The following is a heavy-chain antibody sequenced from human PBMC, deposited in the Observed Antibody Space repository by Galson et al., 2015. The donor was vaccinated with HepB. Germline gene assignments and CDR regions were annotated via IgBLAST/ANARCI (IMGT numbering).Heavy chain of an antibody. V-gene: IGHV3-23*01. Sequence: SLRLSCAASGFTFSSYAMSWVRQAPGKGLEWVSAFSGSGGSTYYADSVKGRFTISRDNSKNTLYLQMNSLRAEDTAVYYCAKVCSGSYFCSWGQGTLVTVSS. J-gene: IGHJ4*02. D-gene: IGHD1-26*01. CDR3: AKVCSGSYFCS. CDR2: FSGSGGST. CDR1: GFTFSSYA.